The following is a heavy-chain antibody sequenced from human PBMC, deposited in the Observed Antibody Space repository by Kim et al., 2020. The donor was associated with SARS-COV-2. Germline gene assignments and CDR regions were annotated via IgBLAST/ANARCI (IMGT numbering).Heavy chain of an antibody. CDR3: ARVSRVYDSSGYLDY. V-gene: IGHV3-30*01. J-gene: IGHJ4*02. Sequence: DSVKGRFTISRDNSKTTLYLQMNSLRAEDTAVYYCARVSRVYDSSGYLDYWGQGTLVTVSS. D-gene: IGHD3-22*01.